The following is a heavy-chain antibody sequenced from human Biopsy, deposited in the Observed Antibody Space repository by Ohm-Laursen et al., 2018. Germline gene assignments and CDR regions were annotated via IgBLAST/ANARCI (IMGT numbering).Heavy chain of an antibody. Sequence: ETLSLTCTVSGVSISSSASYWGWFRQSPGMGLVWIGNIYYTGNTYYNPSLDSRLTISEDTSKNHFSLKLSSVTAADTAVYYCAKQGIRGYYEYWGQGSLVTVSS. CDR1: GVSISSSASY. J-gene: IGHJ4*02. CDR2: IYYTGNT. CDR3: AKQGIRGYYEY. V-gene: IGHV4-39*01. D-gene: IGHD3-22*01.